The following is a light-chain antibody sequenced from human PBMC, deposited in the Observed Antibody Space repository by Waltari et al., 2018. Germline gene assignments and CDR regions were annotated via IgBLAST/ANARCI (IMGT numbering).Light chain of an antibody. CDR1: SLRTSY. V-gene: IGLV3-19*01. CDR3: SSRNGRANQVV. CDR2: GKD. J-gene: IGLJ3*02. Sequence: SSELTQDPGVSVALGQPIRFTCQGDSLRTSYASWYPLKPGQAPVLVIYGKDKRPSGIPDRISGYSSGTTSSLTITGAQAEDEADYYCSSRNGRANQVVFAGGTKVTVL.